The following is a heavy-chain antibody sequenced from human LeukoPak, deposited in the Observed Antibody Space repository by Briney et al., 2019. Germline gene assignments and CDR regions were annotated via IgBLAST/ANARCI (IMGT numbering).Heavy chain of an antibody. Sequence: GGSLRLSCAASGFTFSSYSMNWVRQAPGKGLEWVSFISSSSSYIYYADSVKGRFTLSRDNAKNSLYLQMNSLRAEDTAAYYCARAGGGSYFDYWGQGTLVTVSS. CDR3: ARAGGGSYFDY. CDR1: GFTFSSYS. CDR2: ISSSSSYI. V-gene: IGHV3-21*01. J-gene: IGHJ4*02. D-gene: IGHD1-26*01.